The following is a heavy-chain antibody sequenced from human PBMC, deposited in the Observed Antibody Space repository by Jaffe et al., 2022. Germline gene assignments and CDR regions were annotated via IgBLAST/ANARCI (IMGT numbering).Heavy chain of an antibody. CDR2: ISGDGGTT. CDR3: ARDFYDGSGYYPLGARTDAFDM. Sequence: ELQLVESGGGLVQPGGSLRLSCAASGFPFSSYWIHWLRQRPGKGPVWVARISGDGGTTTYADSVKGRFTISRDNAKNTLYLQMNSLRGEDTALYFCARDFYDGSGYYPLGARTDAFDMWGQGTRVTVS. D-gene: IGHD3-22*01. V-gene: IGHV3-74*01. CDR1: GFPFSSYW. J-gene: IGHJ3*02.